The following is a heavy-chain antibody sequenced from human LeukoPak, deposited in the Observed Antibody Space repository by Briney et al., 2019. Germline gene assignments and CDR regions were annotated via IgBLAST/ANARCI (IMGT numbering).Heavy chain of an antibody. CDR1: GFTFSDFS. CDR2: ISGSGGST. D-gene: IGHD6-13*01. J-gene: IGHJ3*02. V-gene: IGHV3-23*01. CDR3: AKGRYSSSWYYCDI. Sequence: GGSLRLSCAASGFTFSDFSIHWVRQAPGKGLEWVSVISGSGGSTYYADSVKGRFSISRDNSKNTLYLQMNSLKAEDTAEYYCAKGRYSSSWYYCDIWGQGTMVTVSS.